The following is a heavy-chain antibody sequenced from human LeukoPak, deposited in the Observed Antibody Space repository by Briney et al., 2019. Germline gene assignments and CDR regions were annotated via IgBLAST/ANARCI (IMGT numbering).Heavy chain of an antibody. V-gene: IGHV3-21*01. Sequence: PGGSLRLSCAASAFTFSDYTKTWVRQAPGKGLEWLSSISRWSSYIYSPEPLKGRLTISRDNAKNSVYLQMDSLRAKDTAVYYCARHRTASDYWGQGILVAVSS. J-gene: IGHJ4*02. CDR3: ARHRTASDY. D-gene: IGHD3-16*02. CDR2: ISRWSSYI. CDR1: AFTFSDYT.